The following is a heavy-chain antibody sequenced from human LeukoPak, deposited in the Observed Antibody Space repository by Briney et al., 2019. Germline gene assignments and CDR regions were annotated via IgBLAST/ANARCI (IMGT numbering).Heavy chain of an antibody. CDR3: ARNKGYSSSWTPFDY. CDR1: GFTFGDYA. D-gene: IGHD6-13*01. J-gene: IGHJ4*02. Sequence: GGSLRLSCTASGFTFGDYAMSWVRQAPGKGLGWVGFIRSKAYGGTTEYAASVKGRFTISRDDSKSIAYLQMNSLKTEDTAVYYCARNKGYSSSWTPFDYWGQGTLVTVSS. V-gene: IGHV3-49*04. CDR2: IRSKAYGGTT.